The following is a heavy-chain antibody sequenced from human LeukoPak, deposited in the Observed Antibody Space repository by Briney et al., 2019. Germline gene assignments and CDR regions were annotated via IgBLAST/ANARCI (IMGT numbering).Heavy chain of an antibody. CDR3: AGDVGNTMIAEVRY. CDR1: GGSFSGYY. D-gene: IGHD3-22*01. V-gene: IGHV4-34*01. Sequence: SETLSLTCAVYGGSFSGYYWSWIRQPPGEGLEWIGEINHSGSTNYNPSLKSRVTISVDTSKNQFSLKLSSVTAADTAVYFCAGDVGNTMIAEVRYWGQGTLVTVSS. CDR2: INHSGST. J-gene: IGHJ4*02.